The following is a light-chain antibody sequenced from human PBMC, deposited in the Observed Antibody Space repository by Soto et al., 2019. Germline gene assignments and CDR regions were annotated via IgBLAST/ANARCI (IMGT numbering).Light chain of an antibody. Sequence: DIQMTQSPSALSASVGDRVTITCRASQSIIIWLAWYQQKPGKAPKLLIYAASSLESGVPSRFSGSGSGTEFTLTISSLQPDDCATYYCQQYGSSSFTFGQGTKVDIK. CDR1: QSIIIW. CDR3: QQYGSSSFT. J-gene: IGKJ3*01. CDR2: AAS. V-gene: IGKV1-5*01.